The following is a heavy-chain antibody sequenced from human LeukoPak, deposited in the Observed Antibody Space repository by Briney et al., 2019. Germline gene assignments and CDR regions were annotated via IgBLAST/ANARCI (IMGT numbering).Heavy chain of an antibody. CDR2: INAGNGNT. Sequence: ASVKVSCKASGYTFTSYVMHWVRQAPGQRLEWMGWINAGNGNTKYSQKFQGRVTMTRDTSTSTVYMELSSLRSEDTAVYYCAREVWFGEAHYYGMDVWGQGTTVTVSS. CDR1: GYTFTSYV. D-gene: IGHD3-10*01. CDR3: AREVWFGEAHYYGMDV. J-gene: IGHJ6*02. V-gene: IGHV1-3*01.